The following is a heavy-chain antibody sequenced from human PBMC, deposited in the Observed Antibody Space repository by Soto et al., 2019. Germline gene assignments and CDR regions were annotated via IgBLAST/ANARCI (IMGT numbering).Heavy chain of an antibody. V-gene: IGHV1-18*01. CDR2: ISAYNGNT. CDR3: ARDTPYIVVVVAATPRGYYYYGMDV. Sequence: GASVKVSCKASGYTFTSYGISWVRQAPGQGLEWMGWISAYNGNTNYAQKLQGRVTMTTDTSTSTAYMELRSLRSDDTAVYYCARDTPYIVVVVAATPRGYYYYGMDVWGQGTTVTVSS. CDR1: GYTFTSYG. D-gene: IGHD2-15*01. J-gene: IGHJ6*02.